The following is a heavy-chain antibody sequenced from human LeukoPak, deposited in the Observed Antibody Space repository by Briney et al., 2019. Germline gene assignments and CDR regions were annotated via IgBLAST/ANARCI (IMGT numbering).Heavy chain of an antibody. CDR1: GYTFTSYA. D-gene: IGHD3-22*01. Sequence: ASVKVSCKASGYTFTSYAMNWVRQAPGQGLEWMGWINTNTGNPTYAQGFTGRFVFSLDTSVSTAYLQISSLKAEDTAVYYCARGHHDSSGYLQYYFDYWGQGTLVTVSS. J-gene: IGHJ4*02. CDR2: INTNTGNP. V-gene: IGHV7-4-1*02. CDR3: ARGHHDSSGYLQYYFDY.